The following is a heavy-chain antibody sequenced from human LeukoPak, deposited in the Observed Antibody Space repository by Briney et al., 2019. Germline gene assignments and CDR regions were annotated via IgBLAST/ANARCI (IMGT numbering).Heavy chain of an antibody. Sequence: GGSLRLSCAASGFTFSRYAMHWVRQAPGKGLEWVAVTSHDETTKYYADSVKGRFTISRDNSKNTLYLQMNSLRAEDTAVYYCARGVRIAVAGNIDYWGQGTLVTVSS. CDR1: GFTFSRYA. CDR3: ARGVRIAVAGNIDY. D-gene: IGHD6-19*01. CDR2: TSHDETTK. V-gene: IGHV3-30*04. J-gene: IGHJ4*02.